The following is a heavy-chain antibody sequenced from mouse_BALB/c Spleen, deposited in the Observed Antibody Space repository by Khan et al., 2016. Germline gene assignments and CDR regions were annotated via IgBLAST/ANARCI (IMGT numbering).Heavy chain of an antibody. CDR1: GFTFSDYY. Sequence: EVALVESGGGLVKPGGSLKLSCAASGFTFSDYYMYWVRQTPEKRLEWVATISDGGSYTYYPDSVKGRFTISRDNAKNKLYLQMSSLKSEDTAMYYCARGGLRREMDYWGQGTTVTVSS. J-gene: IGHJ4*01. D-gene: IGHD2-4*01. V-gene: IGHV5-4*02. CDR3: ARGGLRREMDY. CDR2: ISDGGSYT.